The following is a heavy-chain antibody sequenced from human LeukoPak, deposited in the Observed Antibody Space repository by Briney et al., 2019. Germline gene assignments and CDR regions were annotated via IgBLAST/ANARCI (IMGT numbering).Heavy chain of an antibody. J-gene: IGHJ4*02. D-gene: IGHD6-13*01. CDR3: AKDRSSTWSWDY. CDR1: GFTFSSYG. CDR2: ISYDGSNK. Sequence: GGSLRLSCAASGFTFSSYGMHWVGQAPGKGLEWVAVISYDGSNKYYGDSVKGRFTISRDNSKNTLYLQMNSLRAEDTAVYYCAKDRSSTWSWDYWGQATLVTVSS. V-gene: IGHV3-30*18.